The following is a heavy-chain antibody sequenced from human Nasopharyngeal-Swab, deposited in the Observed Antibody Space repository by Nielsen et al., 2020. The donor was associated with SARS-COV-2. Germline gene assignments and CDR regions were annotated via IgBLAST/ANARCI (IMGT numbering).Heavy chain of an antibody. CDR1: GYTFTSYY. CDR2: INPSGGST. Sequence: ASVKVSCKASGYTFTSYYMHWVRQAPGQGLEWMGIINPSGGSTSYAQKFQGRVTMTRDTSTSTVYMELSSLRSVDTAVYYCARMLRYFDWLSKYGMDVWGQGTTVTVSS. D-gene: IGHD3-9*01. CDR3: ARMLRYFDWLSKYGMDV. V-gene: IGHV1-46*01. J-gene: IGHJ6*02.